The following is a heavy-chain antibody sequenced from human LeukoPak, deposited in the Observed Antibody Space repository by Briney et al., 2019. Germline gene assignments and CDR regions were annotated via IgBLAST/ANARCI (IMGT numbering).Heavy chain of an antibody. V-gene: IGHV4-34*01. CDR2: INHSGST. J-gene: IGHJ4*02. CDR3: ARDLGYCTSTSCRYFDF. D-gene: IGHD2-2*01. Sequence: SETLSLTCAVYGGSFSGYYWSWIRQPPGKGLEWIGEINHSGSTNYNPSLKSRVTISVDTSKNQFSLRLSSVTAADTAVYYCARDLGYCTSTSCRYFDFWGQGTLVTVSS. CDR1: GGSFSGYY.